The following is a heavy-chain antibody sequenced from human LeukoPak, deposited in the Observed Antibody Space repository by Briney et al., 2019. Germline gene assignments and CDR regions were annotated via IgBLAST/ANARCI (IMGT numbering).Heavy chain of an antibody. Sequence: GGTLRLSCAASGFTFSSYWMSWVRQAPGKGLEWVANIKKDGSEKYYVDSVKGRFTISRDNAKTSLYLQMNSLRAEDTAVYYCARDLSGVAGYTYGRGIDYWGQGTLVTVSS. V-gene: IGHV3-7*01. CDR3: ARDLSGVAGYTYGRGIDY. D-gene: IGHD5-18*01. CDR1: GFTFSSYW. CDR2: IKKDGSEK. J-gene: IGHJ4*02.